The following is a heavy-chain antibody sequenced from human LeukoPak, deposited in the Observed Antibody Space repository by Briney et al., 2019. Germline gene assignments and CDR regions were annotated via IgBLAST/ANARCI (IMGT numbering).Heavy chain of an antibody. J-gene: IGHJ4*02. Sequence: SETLSLTCTVSGGSISSGSYYWSWIRQPAGKGLEWIGRIYTSGSTNYNPSLKSRVTISVDTSKNQFSLKLSSVTAADTAVYYCARAYSSSWHIFFDYWGQGTLVTVSS. CDR3: ARAYSSSWHIFFDY. CDR2: IYTSGST. D-gene: IGHD6-13*01. V-gene: IGHV4-61*02. CDR1: GGSISSGSYY.